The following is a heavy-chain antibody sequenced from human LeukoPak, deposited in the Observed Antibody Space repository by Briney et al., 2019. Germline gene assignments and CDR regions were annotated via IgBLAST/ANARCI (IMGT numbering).Heavy chain of an antibody. V-gene: IGHV4-61*01. Sequence: PSETLSLTCTVSGGSVSSGSYYWSWIRQPPGKGLEWIGYIYYSGSTNYNPSLKSRVTISVDTSKNPFSLKLSSVTAADTAVYYCARREVAGTKHFDYWGQGTLVTVSS. D-gene: IGHD6-19*01. J-gene: IGHJ4*02. CDR3: ARREVAGTKHFDY. CDR2: IYYSGST. CDR1: GGSVSSGSYY.